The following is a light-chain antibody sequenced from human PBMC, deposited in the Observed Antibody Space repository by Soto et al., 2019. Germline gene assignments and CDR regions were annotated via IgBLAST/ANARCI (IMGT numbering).Light chain of an antibody. CDR2: DAS. V-gene: IGKV3-15*01. CDR1: QAVSSN. Sequence: EIVMTQSPATLSVSPGERATLSCRASQAVSSNLAWYQHKPGQAPRLLIYDASTRATGIPARFSGSVSGTEFTLTLSILQAEDFAIYYCQQLNKWPLAFGGGTKVEI. CDR3: QQLNKWPLA. J-gene: IGKJ4*01.